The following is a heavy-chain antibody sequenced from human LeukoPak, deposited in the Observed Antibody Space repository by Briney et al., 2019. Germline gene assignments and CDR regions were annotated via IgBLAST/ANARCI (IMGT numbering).Heavy chain of an antibody. CDR1: GGTFSSYA. D-gene: IGHD3-22*01. V-gene: IGHV1-2*02. J-gene: IGHJ5*02. CDR3: ARGHRYDYSGINYFDP. CDR2: ISPNSANS. Sequence: ASVKVSCKASGGTFSSYAISWVRQAPGQGLEWMGWISPNSANSGETNYAQDFQGRVTMTRDTSISTAFMELNSLRSDDTALYFCARGHRYDYSGINYFDPWGQGTRVTVSS.